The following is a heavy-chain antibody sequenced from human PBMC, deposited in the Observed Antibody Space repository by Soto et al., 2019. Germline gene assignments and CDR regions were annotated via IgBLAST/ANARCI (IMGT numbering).Heavy chain of an antibody. CDR1: GFIFSTYG. CDR2: ISYDGNNK. CDR3: AKDLILTTITTVGY. D-gene: IGHD4-17*01. V-gene: IGHV3-30*18. Sequence: QVQLVESGGGVVQPGRSLRLSCAASGFIFSTYGMHWVRQAPGKGLEWLSVISYDGNNKYYADSVKGRFTISRDNSKNTLWLQMHSLRTEDTAVDYCAKDLILTTITTVGYWGQGTLVTVSS. J-gene: IGHJ4*02.